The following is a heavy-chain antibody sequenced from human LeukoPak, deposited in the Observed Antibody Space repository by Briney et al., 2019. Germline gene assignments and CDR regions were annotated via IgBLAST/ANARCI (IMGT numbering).Heavy chain of an antibody. CDR2: ISYDGSNK. J-gene: IGHJ4*02. CDR3: AKDLAQRADQSPLDY. CDR1: GFTVNSNY. V-gene: IGHV3-30*18. Sequence: GGSLRLSCAASGFTVNSNYMIWVRQAPGKGLEWVAVISYDGSNKYYADSVKGRFTISRDNSKNTLYLQMNSLRAEDTAVYYCAKDLAQRADQSPLDYWGQGTLVTVSS.